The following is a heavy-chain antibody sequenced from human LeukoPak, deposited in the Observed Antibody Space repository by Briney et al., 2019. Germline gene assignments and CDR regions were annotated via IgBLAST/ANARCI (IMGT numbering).Heavy chain of an antibody. CDR2: IYYSGST. CDR1: GGSFSGYY. Sequence: SETLSLTCAVYGGSFSGYYWSWIRQPPGKGLEWIGSIYYSGSTYYNPSLKSRVTISVDTSKNQFSLKLSSVTAADTAVYYCASNDILTGYENYFDYWGQGTLVTVSS. J-gene: IGHJ4*02. D-gene: IGHD3-9*01. CDR3: ASNDILTGYENYFDY. V-gene: IGHV4-34*01.